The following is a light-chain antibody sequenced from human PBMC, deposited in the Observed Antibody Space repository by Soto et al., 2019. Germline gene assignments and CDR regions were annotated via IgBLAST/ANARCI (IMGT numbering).Light chain of an antibody. CDR1: SSDVGGYNY. J-gene: IGLJ1*01. V-gene: IGLV2-14*03. Sequence: QSALTQPASVSGSPGQSITISCTGTSSDVGGYNYVSWYQHHPGKAPKLMIYDVNNRPSGVSNRFSGSKSGNTASLTISCLQPEDEADYYCSSYTTSNTRQIVFGTGTKVTVL. CDR3: SSYTTSNTRQIV. CDR2: DVN.